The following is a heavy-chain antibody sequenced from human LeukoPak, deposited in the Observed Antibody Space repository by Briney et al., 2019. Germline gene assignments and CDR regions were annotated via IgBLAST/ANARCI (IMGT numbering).Heavy chain of an antibody. J-gene: IGHJ4*02. Sequence: GGSLRLSCAASGFTFSSYTMNWVRQAPGKGLEWVSAISTTSTYIYYADSVKGRFTISRDNAKNSLYLQMNSLRAENTAVYFCAREGVRYYIDYWGQGTLVTVSS. CDR1: GFTFSSYT. CDR3: AREGVRYYIDY. V-gene: IGHV3-21*01. CDR2: ISTTSTYI.